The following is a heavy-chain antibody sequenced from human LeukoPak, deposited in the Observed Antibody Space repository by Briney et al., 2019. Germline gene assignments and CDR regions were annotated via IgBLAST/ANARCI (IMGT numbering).Heavy chain of an antibody. J-gene: IGHJ4*02. D-gene: IGHD5-18*01. CDR1: GFTFSNYW. Sequence: GGSRRLSCAASGFTFSNYWVSWVRQAPGKGLEWVANMKKDGSEKCYVDSVKGRFTISRDNAKKSLYLQMNSLRAEDTAVYYCAKDDLGYSYGRDYFDYWGQGTLVAVSS. CDR2: MKKDGSEK. V-gene: IGHV3-7*01. CDR3: AKDDLGYSYGRDYFDY.